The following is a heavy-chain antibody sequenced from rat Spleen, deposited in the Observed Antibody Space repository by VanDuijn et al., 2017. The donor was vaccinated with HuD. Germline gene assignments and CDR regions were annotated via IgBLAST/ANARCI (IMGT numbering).Heavy chain of an antibody. CDR1: GFTFSDYY. D-gene: IGHD1-6*01. CDR2: ISYDGSST. Sequence: EVQLVESDGGLVQPGRSLKLSCAASGFTFSDYYMAWVRQAPTKGLEWVATISYDGSSTYYRDSVKGRFTISRDNAKSTLYLQMDSLRSEDTATYYCARKEEMYTTDYYYYWYFDFWGPGTMVTVSS. CDR3: ARKEEMYTTDYYYYWYFDF. J-gene: IGHJ1*01. V-gene: IGHV5-29*01.